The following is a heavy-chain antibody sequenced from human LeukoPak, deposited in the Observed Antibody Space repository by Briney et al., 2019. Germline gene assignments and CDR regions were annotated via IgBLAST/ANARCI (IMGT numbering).Heavy chain of an antibody. J-gene: IGHJ5*02. Sequence: GGSLRLSCAASGFTFSSYSMSWVRQAPGKGLEWVSSISSSSSYIYYADSVKGRFTISGDNAKNSLYLQMNSLRAEDTAVYYCARQPSGYVIWFDPWGQGTLVTVSS. CDR2: ISSSSSYI. V-gene: IGHV3-21*01. D-gene: IGHD5-12*01. CDR3: ARQPSGYVIWFDP. CDR1: GFTFSSYS.